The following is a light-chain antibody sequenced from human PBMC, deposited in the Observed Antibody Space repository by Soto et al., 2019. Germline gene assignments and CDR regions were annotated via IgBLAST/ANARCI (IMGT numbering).Light chain of an antibody. CDR2: KAS. V-gene: IGKV1-5*03. CDR1: QSISSW. Sequence: DIQMTQSPSTLSASVGDRVTITCRASQSISSWLAWYQQKPGKAPKLLVYKASSLETGVPSRFSASASGTEFTLTISSLQPDDFATYYCQQYASYPYTVGQETKLEIK. CDR3: QQYASYPYT. J-gene: IGKJ2*01.